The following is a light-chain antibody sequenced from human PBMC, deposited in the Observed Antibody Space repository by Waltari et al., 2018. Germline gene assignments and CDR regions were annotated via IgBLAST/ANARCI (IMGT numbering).Light chain of an antibody. CDR3: QQRTNWVTT. V-gene: IGKV3-11*01. CDR2: DAS. CDR1: ESVSSY. Sequence: EIELTQSPATLSLSPGESATLSCRANESVSSYLAWYQQKPGQAPRLLIYDASNRAAGIPARFSGSGYGTDFTLTISSLEPEDFAIYYCQQRTNWVTTFGQGTRLDIK. J-gene: IGKJ5*01.